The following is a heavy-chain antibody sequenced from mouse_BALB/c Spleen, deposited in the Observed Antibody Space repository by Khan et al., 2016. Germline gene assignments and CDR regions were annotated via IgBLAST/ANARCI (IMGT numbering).Heavy chain of an antibody. D-gene: IGHD1-1*01. CDR1: GYTFTNFG. V-gene: IGHV9-3-1*01. CDR3: ATGITTVMDTRRHY. Sequence: QIQLVQSGPELKKPGETVKISCKASGYTFTNFGSNWVRQAPGKGLERMDWLNTNTGETTYADDFKGRFACTLETSPSTAYLRSNNLKNEETAASFCATGITTVMDTRRHYWGQGTALTVSS. CDR2: LNTNTGET. J-gene: IGHJ2*01.